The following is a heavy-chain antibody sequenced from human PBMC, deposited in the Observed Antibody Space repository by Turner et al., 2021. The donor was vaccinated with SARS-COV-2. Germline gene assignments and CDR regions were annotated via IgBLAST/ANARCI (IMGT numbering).Heavy chain of an antibody. CDR3: ARDLGGTSSLGGYFDY. CDR1: GFTVSSNY. J-gene: IGHJ4*02. D-gene: IGHD2-2*01. Sequence: EVQLVDSGGGLVQPGGSLRLSCAASGFTVSSNYMNWVRQAPGKGLEWVSVIYSGGSTYYADSVKGRFTISRDNSKNTLYLQMNSLRAEDTALYYCARDLGGTSSLGGYFDYWGQGTLVTVSS. V-gene: IGHV3-66*02. CDR2: IYSGGST.